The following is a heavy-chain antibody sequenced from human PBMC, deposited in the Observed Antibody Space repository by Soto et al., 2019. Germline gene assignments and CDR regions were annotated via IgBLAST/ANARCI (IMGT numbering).Heavy chain of an antibody. CDR2: IYPGDSDT. D-gene: IGHD6-6*01. CDR1: GYSFTIYW. CDR3: TRSYSSSSYFDY. J-gene: IGHJ4*02. Sequence: GESLKISCKGSGYSFTIYWIAWVRQMPGKGLEWMGMIYPGDSDTRYSPSFQGQVTISAEKSITTAYLQWSSLSASDTAMYYCTRSYSSSSYFDYWGQGARVTVSS. V-gene: IGHV5-51*01.